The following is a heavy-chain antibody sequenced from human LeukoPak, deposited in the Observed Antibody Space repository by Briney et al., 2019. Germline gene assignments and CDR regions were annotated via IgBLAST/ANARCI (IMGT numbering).Heavy chain of an antibody. J-gene: IGHJ5*02. CDR2: ISSSSSTI. V-gene: IGHV3-48*01. CDR3: ARERIAARPGWFDP. CDR1: GFTFSSYS. Sequence: GGSLRLSCAASGFTFSSYSMNWVRQAPGKGLEWVSSISSSSSTIYYADSAKGRFTISRDNAKNSLYLQMNSLRAEDTAVYYCARERIAARPGWFDPWGQGTLVTVSS. D-gene: IGHD6-6*01.